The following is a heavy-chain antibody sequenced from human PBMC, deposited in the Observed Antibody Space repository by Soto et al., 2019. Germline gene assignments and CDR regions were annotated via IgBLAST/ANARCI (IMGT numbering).Heavy chain of an antibody. D-gene: IGHD2-15*01. CDR3: ARLGYCSGGSCYDGLDY. J-gene: IGHJ4*02. Sequence: PGGSLRLSCAASGFTFSSYSMNWVRQAPGKGLEWVSSISSSSSYIYYADSVKGRFTISRDNAKNSLYLQMNSLRAEDTAVYYCARLGYCSGGSCYDGLDYWGQGTLVTVSS. CDR2: ISSSSSYI. V-gene: IGHV3-21*01. CDR1: GFTFSSYS.